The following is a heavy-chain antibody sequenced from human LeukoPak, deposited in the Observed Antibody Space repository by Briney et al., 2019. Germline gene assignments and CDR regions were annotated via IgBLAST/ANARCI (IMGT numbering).Heavy chain of an antibody. CDR3: ARGAITIFGVVILPDGAFDI. V-gene: IGHV1-69*13. J-gene: IGHJ3*02. CDR1: GGTFSSYA. CDR2: IIPIFGTA. D-gene: IGHD3-3*01. Sequence: SVKVSCKASGGTFSSYAISWVRQAPGQGLEWMGGIIPIFGTANYAQKFQSRVTITADESTSTAYMELSSLRSEDTAVYYCARGAITIFGVVILPDGAFDIWGQGTMVTVSS.